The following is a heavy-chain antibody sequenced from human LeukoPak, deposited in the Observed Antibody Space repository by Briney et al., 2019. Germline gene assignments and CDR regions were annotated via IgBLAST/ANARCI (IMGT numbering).Heavy chain of an antibody. CDR3: ASIVEEFGELLYDY. CDR1: GGTFSSYA. V-gene: IGHV1-69*13. Sequence: SVKVSCKASGGTFSSYAISWVRQAPGQGLEWMGGIIPIFGTANYAQKFQGRVTITADESTSTAYMELSSLRSEDTAVYYCASIVEEFGELLYDYWGQGTLVTVSS. J-gene: IGHJ4*02. D-gene: IGHD3-10*01. CDR2: IIPIFGTA.